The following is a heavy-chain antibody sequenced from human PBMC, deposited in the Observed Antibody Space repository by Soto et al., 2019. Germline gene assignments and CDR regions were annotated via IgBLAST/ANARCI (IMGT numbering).Heavy chain of an antibody. CDR3: ARADIVVVPAAITRYYYGMDV. CDR1: GFTFSDYY. CDR2: ISSSSSYT. D-gene: IGHD2-2*01. V-gene: IGHV3-11*06. Sequence: QVQLVESGGGLVKPGGSLRLSCAASGFTFSDYYMSWIRQAPGKGLGWVSYISSSSSYTNYADSVKGRFTISRDNAKNSLYLQMNSLRAEDTAVYYCARADIVVVPAAITRYYYGMDVWGQGTTVTVSS. J-gene: IGHJ6*02.